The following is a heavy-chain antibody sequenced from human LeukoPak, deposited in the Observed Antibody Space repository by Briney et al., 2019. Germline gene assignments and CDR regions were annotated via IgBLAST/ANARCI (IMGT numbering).Heavy chain of an antibody. CDR2: ISGTDGST. V-gene: IGHV3-23*01. Sequence: GSLRLSCAAPGFTFSNYDMSWVRQASGKGLEWVSGISGTDGSTSYVDSVKGRFTISRDNSKNTLYLQMNSLRAEDTAVYYCVRRMRSGSCFDYWGQGTLLTVSS. CDR3: VRRMRSGSCFDY. D-gene: IGHD3-3*01. CDR1: GFTFSNYD. J-gene: IGHJ4*02.